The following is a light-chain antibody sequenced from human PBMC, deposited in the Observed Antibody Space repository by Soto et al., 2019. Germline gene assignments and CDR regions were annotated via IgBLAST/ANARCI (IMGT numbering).Light chain of an antibody. V-gene: IGLV2-8*01. CDR1: SSDVGAYKY. CDR2: EVS. Sequence: QSALTQPPSASGSPGQSVTISCTGTSSDVGAYKYVSWYQQYPGKAPKLMIYEVSKRPSGVPDRFSGSKSGNTASLTVSGLQAEDEADYYCSSYAGSSNHVFGTGTKLTVL. CDR3: SSYAGSSNHV. J-gene: IGLJ1*01.